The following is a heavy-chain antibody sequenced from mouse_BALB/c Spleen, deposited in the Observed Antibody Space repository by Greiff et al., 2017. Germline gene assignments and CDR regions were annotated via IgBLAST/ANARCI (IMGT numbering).Heavy chain of an antibody. Sequence: EVQGVESGGDLVKPGGSLKLSCAASGFTFSSYGMSWVRQTPDKRLEWVATISSGGSYTYYPDSVKGRFTISRDNAKNTLYLQMSSLKSEDTAMYYCARHDRSHAWFAYWGQGTLVTVSA. J-gene: IGHJ3*01. V-gene: IGHV5-6*01. CDR2: ISSGGSYT. CDR1: GFTFSSYG. CDR3: ARHDRSHAWFAY.